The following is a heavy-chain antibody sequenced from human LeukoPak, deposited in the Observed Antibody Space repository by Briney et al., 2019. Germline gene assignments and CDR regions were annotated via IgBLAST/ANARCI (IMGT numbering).Heavy chain of an antibody. D-gene: IGHD4-17*01. CDR3: ARDEAVTRDFDY. Sequence: SETLSLTCSVSIGSISSSKWWSWVRQSPVKGLEWIGEIYLYGTTNYNPSFTSRVTMSVDRSRNQFSLKLSSVTAADTAVYYCARDEAVTRDFDYWGQGTLVTVSS. CDR1: IGSISSSKW. V-gene: IGHV4-4*02. J-gene: IGHJ4*02. CDR2: IYLYGTT.